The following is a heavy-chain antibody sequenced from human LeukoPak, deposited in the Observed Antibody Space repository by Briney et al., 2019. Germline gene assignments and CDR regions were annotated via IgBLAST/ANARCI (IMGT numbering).Heavy chain of an antibody. CDR2: IYTSGST. J-gene: IGHJ4*02. D-gene: IGHD3-10*01. CDR3: AREAVTILWFGVFDY. CDR1: GYSISSGYF. Sequence: SETLSLTCTVSGYSISSGYFWGWIRQPAGKGLEWIGRIYTSGSTNYNPSLKSRVTMSVDTSKNQFSLKLSSVTAADTAVYYCAREAVTILWFGVFDYWGQGTLVTVSS. V-gene: IGHV4-4*07.